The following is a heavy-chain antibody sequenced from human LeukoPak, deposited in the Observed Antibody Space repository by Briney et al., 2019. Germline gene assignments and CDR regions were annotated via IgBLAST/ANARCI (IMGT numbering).Heavy chain of an antibody. D-gene: IGHD5-12*01. V-gene: IGHV4-39*07. CDR1: GVSISSGSNY. J-gene: IGHJ4*02. Sequence: PSETLSLTCSVSGVSISSGSNYWGWIRQPPGKTLEWIGSIYSSGSTYYTPSLKSRVIILFDTAKNHFSLNLSSVTAADTAVYYCARSPSGYKLWTQYYFDYWGQGTLVTVSS. CDR2: IYSSGST. CDR3: ARSPSGYKLWTQYYFDY.